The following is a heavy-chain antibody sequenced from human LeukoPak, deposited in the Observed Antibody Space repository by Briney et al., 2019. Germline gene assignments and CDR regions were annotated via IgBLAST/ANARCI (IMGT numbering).Heavy chain of an antibody. D-gene: IGHD6-13*01. Sequence: SETLSLTCTVFGVSISGSYWSWLRLPPGKGLQWIGYIHSSGTIKYNPALMSRITVSVDTSRNQFSLKVRSVTAADTAVYYCARLNRLAAVGTVYYHAMDVWGQGTAVIVSS. J-gene: IGHJ6*02. CDR2: IHSSGTI. CDR1: GVSISGSY. CDR3: ARLNRLAAVGTVYYHAMDV. V-gene: IGHV4-59*08.